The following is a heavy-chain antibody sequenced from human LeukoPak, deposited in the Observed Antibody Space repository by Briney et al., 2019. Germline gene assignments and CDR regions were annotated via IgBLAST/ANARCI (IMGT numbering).Heavy chain of an antibody. V-gene: IGHV3-11*01. CDR2: ISDSGSTI. J-gene: IGHJ4*02. CDR3: AREMEGDYGSGTFFDL. CDR1: EFVFSDYY. Sequence: PGGSLRLSCAASEFVFSDYYMSWIRQAPGKRLEWVSYISDSGSTIYYADSVKGRFTISRDNVKNSLYLQMNGLRAEDTAVYYCAREMEGDYGSGTFFDLWGQGNMVTVSS. D-gene: IGHD3-10*01.